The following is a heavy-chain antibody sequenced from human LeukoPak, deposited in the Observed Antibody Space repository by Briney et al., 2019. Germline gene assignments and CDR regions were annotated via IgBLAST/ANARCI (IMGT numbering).Heavy chain of an antibody. D-gene: IGHD2-15*01. Sequence: PGGSLRLSCAASGFTFSSYCMNWVRQAPGKGLEWVSSISSSSSYIYYADSVKGRFTISRDNAKNSLYLQMNSLRAEDTAVYYCARGDIVVVVATRSHASDIWGQGTMVTVSS. CDR3: ARGDIVVVVATRSHASDI. V-gene: IGHV3-21*01. CDR2: ISSSSSYI. J-gene: IGHJ3*02. CDR1: GFTFSSYC.